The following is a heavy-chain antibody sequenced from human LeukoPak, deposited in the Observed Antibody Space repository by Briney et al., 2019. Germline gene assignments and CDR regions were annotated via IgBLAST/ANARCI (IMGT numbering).Heavy chain of an antibody. J-gene: IGHJ4*02. CDR2: ISSGSTYI. D-gene: IGHD1-26*01. CDR1: GFTFSSYS. V-gene: IGHV3-21*01. Sequence: GGSLRLSCATSGFTFSSYSMNWVGQGPGKGLEWVSSISSGSTYIHYADSVKGRFTISRDNAKNSLYLQMNSLRAEDTAVYYSSKPRSGSYLDASGNSAQGALVTVSS. CDR3: SKPRSGSYLDASGN.